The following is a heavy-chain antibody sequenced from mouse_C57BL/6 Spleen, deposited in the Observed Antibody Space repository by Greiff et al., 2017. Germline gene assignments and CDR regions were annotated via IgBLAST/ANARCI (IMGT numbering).Heavy chain of an antibody. CDR3: AKTGDVHY. J-gene: IGHJ2*01. CDR2: IWGDGST. CDR1: GFSFTSYG. Sequence: VQVVESGPGLVAPSQSLSITCTVSGFSFTSYGVRWVRQPPGKGLEWMGVIWGDGSTNYHSALISRLSISNDNSKSQVFLNLNSLQTEDTSTYYCAKTGDVHYWGQGTTLTVSS. V-gene: IGHV2-3*01. D-gene: IGHD3-3*01.